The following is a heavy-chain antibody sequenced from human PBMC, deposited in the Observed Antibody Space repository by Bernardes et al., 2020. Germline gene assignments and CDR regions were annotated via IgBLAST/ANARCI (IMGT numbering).Heavy chain of an antibody. CDR2: IYWDDDK. CDR1: GFSLSTSGVG. Sequence: SGPTQVKPTQTLTLTCTLSGFSLSTSGVGVGWVRQPPGKALEWLAPIYWDDDKRYSPSLKSRLTITKDTSKNQVVLTMTNMDPVDTATYYCAHRSYYYYGMDVWGQGTTVTVSS. CDR3: AHRSYYYYGMDV. J-gene: IGHJ6*02. V-gene: IGHV2-5*02.